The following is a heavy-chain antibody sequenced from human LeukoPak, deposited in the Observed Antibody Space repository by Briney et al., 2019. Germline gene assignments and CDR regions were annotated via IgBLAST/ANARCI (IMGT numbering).Heavy chain of an antibody. Sequence: SETLSLTCAVSGGSISSSNWWSWVRQPPGKGLEWIGEIYHSGSTNYNPSLKSRVTISVDKSKNQFSLKLSSVTAADTAVYYCASRNYYDSSVPGDYWGQGTLVTVSS. CDR1: GGSISSSNW. J-gene: IGHJ4*02. V-gene: IGHV4-4*02. D-gene: IGHD3-22*01. CDR3: ASRNYYDSSVPGDY. CDR2: IYHSGST.